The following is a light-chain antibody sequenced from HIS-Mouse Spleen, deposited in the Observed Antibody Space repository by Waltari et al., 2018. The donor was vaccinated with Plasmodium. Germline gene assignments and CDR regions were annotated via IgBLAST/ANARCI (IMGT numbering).Light chain of an antibody. CDR3: SSYTSSSTLNYV. V-gene: IGLV2-14*03. J-gene: IGLJ1*01. Sequence: QSALTQPASVSGSPGQSITISCPGTSSAVGGYNYVPWYQQHPGKAPKLMIYDVSNRPSGVSNRFSGSKSGNTASLTISGLQAEDEADYYCSSYTSSSTLNYVFGTGTKVTVL. CDR2: DVS. CDR1: SSAVGGYNY.